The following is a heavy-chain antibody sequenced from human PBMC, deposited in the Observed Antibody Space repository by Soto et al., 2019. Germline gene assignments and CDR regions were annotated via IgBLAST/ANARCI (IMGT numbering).Heavy chain of an antibody. CDR3: ARLGSGWYADY. Sequence: QVQLVESGGGVVQPGTSLRLSCAASGFTFSSYGMHWVRQAPGKGLEWVAVIWYDGSNKYYAEYVKGRFTISKDNSKNTLYLQMNRLRAEDTAAYYCARLGSGWYADYWGQGTMVTVSS. D-gene: IGHD6-19*01. J-gene: IGHJ4*02. V-gene: IGHV3-33*01. CDR1: GFTFSSYG. CDR2: IWYDGSNK.